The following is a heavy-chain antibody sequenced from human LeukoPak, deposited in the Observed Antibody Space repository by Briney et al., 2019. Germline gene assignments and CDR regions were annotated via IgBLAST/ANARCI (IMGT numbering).Heavy chain of an antibody. CDR3: ARARGYSYGYVY. Sequence: GGSLRLSCAASGFTFSSYSMNWVRQAPGKGLEWVSSISSSSSYIYYADSVKGRFTISRDNAKDSLYLQMNSLRAEDTAVYYCARARGYSYGYVYWGQGTLVTVSS. CDR1: GFTFSSYS. V-gene: IGHV3-21*01. J-gene: IGHJ4*02. CDR2: ISSSSSYI. D-gene: IGHD5-18*01.